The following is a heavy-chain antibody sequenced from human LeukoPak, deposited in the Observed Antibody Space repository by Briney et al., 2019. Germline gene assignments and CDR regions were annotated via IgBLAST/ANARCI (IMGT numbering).Heavy chain of an antibody. CDR3: ARAGSTDTAMARGLFDY. J-gene: IGHJ4*02. CDR1: GGSISSSSYY. V-gene: IGHV4-39*07. CDR2: IYYSGST. Sequence: PSETLSLTCTVSGGSISSSSYYWGWIRQPPGKGLEWIGSIYYSGSTYYNPSLKSRVTISVDTSKNQFSLKLSSVTAADTAVYYCARAGSTDTAMARGLFDYWGQGTLVTVSS. D-gene: IGHD5-18*01.